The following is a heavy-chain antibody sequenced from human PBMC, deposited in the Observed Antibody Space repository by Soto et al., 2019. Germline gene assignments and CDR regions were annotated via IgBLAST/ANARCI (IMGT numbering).Heavy chain of an antibody. CDR1: GYTFTSYG. D-gene: IGHD3-3*01. J-gene: IGHJ4*02. V-gene: IGHV1-18*04. Sequence: ASVKVSCKASGYTFTSYGISWVRQAPGQGLEWMGWISTYSGNTDYAQKFQGRITMTTDTSTDTVYMELRSLRSDDTAVYFCARNLFGVIIMGDYWGQGTLVTVSS. CDR2: ISTYSGNT. CDR3: ARNLFGVIIMGDY.